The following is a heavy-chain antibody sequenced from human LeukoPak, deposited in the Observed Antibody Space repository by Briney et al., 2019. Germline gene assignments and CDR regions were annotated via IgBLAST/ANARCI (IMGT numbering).Heavy chain of an antibody. Sequence: SETLSLTCTVSGGSISSYYWSWIRQPAGKGLEWIGRIYTSGSTNYNPSLKSRVTMSVDTSKNQFSLKLSSVTAADTAVYYCAREDYYDSSGALNFDYWGQGTLVTVSS. CDR3: AREDYYDSSGALNFDY. J-gene: IGHJ4*02. D-gene: IGHD3-22*01. V-gene: IGHV4-4*07. CDR2: IYTSGST. CDR1: GGSISSYY.